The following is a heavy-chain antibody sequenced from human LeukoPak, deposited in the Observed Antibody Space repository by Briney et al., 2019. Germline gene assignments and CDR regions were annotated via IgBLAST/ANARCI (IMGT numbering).Heavy chain of an antibody. CDR2: ISAYNGNT. J-gene: IGHJ4*02. CDR1: GYTFTSYG. Sequence: GASVKVSCKASGYTFTSYGISWVRQAPGQGLEWMGWISAYNGNTNYAQKLQGRVTVTTDTSTSTAYMEPRSLRSDDTAVYYCARESRYCGGDCYSDYWGQGTLVTVSS. CDR3: ARESRYCGGDCYSDY. D-gene: IGHD2-21*01. V-gene: IGHV1-18*01.